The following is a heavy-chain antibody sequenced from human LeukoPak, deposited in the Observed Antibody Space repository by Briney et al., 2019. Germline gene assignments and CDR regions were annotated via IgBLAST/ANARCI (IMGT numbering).Heavy chain of an antibody. CDR2: INPNSGGT. CDR1: GYTFTGYY. D-gene: IGHD1-20*01. CDR3: ARDWSITGTTDH. Sequence: ASVKVSCKASGYTFTGYYMHWVRQAPGQGLEWMGWINPNSGGTNYAQKFQGRVTMTRDTSISTAYMELSRLRSDDTAVYYCARDWSITGTTDHWGQRTLVTVSS. J-gene: IGHJ4*02. V-gene: IGHV1-2*02.